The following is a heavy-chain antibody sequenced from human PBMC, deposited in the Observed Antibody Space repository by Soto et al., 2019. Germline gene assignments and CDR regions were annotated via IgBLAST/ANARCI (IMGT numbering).Heavy chain of an antibody. Sequence: QVQLQESDPGLVKPSQTLSLTCTVSGGSISSGDYYWSWIRQPPGKGLEWIGYIYYSGSTYYNPSLKSRVTISVDTSKNQFSLKLSSVTAADTAVYYCARGGDTAMVSIGWFDPWGQGTLVTVSS. J-gene: IGHJ5*02. V-gene: IGHV4-30-4*01. CDR1: GGSISSGDYY. CDR2: IYYSGST. D-gene: IGHD5-18*01. CDR3: ARGGDTAMVSIGWFDP.